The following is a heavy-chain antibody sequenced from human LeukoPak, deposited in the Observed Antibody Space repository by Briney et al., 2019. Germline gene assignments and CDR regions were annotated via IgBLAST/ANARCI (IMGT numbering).Heavy chain of an antibody. CDR2: ISPNSGGT. Sequence: ASVKVSCKASGYTFTGYYMHWVRQAPGQGLEWMGRISPNSGGTNYAQKFQGRVTMTRDTSISTAYMELSRLRSDDTAVYYCASNYDILTGYLTDAFDIWGQGTMVTVSS. J-gene: IGHJ3*02. CDR3: ASNYDILTGYLTDAFDI. CDR1: GYTFTGYY. V-gene: IGHV1-2*06. D-gene: IGHD3-9*01.